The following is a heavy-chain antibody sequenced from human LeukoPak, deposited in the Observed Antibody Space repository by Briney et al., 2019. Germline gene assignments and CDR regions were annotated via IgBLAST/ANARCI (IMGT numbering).Heavy chain of an antibody. V-gene: IGHV4-34*01. D-gene: IGHD1-26*01. CDR2: INHSGST. J-gene: IGHJ4*02. CDR3: ARAYGGSSKLSPRFFDY. CDR1: GGSFSGYY. Sequence: SETLSLTCAVYGGSFSGYYWSWIRQPPGKGLEWIGEINHSGSTNYNPSLKSRVTISVDTSKNQFSLKLSSVTAADTAVYYCARAYGGSSKLSPRFFDYWGQGTLVTVSS.